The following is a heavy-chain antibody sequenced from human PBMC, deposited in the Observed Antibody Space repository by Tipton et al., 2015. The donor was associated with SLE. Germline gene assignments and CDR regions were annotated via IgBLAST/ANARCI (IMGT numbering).Heavy chain of an antibody. CDR3: ARVPYCSGGSCYPTDDY. V-gene: IGHV1-8*01. D-gene: IGHD2-15*01. CDR2: MNPNSGNT. Sequence: AEVKKPGASVKVSCKASGYTFTSYDINWVRQATGQGLEWMGWMNPNSGNTGYAQKFQGRVTMTRNTSISTAYMELSSLRSEDTAVYYCARVPYCSGGSCYPTDDYWGQGTLVTVSS. CDR1: GYTFTSYD. J-gene: IGHJ4*02.